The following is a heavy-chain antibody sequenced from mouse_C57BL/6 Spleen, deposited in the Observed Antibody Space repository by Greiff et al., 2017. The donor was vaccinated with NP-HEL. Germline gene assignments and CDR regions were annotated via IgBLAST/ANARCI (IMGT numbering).Heavy chain of an antibody. Sequence: DVKLVESGGDLVKPGGSLKLSCAASGFTFSSYGMSWVRQTPDKRLEWVATISSGGSDTYYPDSLKGRFTISRDNAKNTLYLQMSSLKSEDTAMYYCARRSYYDYGDAMDYWGQGTSVTVSS. D-gene: IGHD2-4*01. CDR2: ISSGGSDT. V-gene: IGHV5-6*02. CDR3: ARRSYYDYGDAMDY. CDR1: GFTFSSYG. J-gene: IGHJ4*01.